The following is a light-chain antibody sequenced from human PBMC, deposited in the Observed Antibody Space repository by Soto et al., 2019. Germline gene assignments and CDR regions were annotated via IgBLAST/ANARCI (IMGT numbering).Light chain of an antibody. CDR3: SSYAGTDRTLVF. CDR1: SSDVGSYGL. Sequence: QSALTQPASVSGSPGQSITISCTGTSSDVGSYGLVSWYQQQPGKAPQLIIYEATKRPSGVSPRFSGSRSGNTASLTLSGLQAEDEAVYHCSSYAGTDRTLVFFGGGTKVTVL. J-gene: IGLJ2*01. CDR2: EAT. V-gene: IGLV2-23*01.